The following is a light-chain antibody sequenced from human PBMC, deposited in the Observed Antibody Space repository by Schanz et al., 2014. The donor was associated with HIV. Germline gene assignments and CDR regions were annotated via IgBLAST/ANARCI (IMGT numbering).Light chain of an antibody. J-gene: IGLJ3*02. CDR2: EVS. CDR1: SSDVGSYNY. V-gene: IGLV2-14*01. Sequence: QSALTQPASVSGSPGQSITISCTGTSSDVGSYNYVSWYQHHPGKAPKLMIYEVSNRPSGVSDRFSGSKSGNTASLTISVLQAEDEADYYCSSYTSSRGWVFGGGTKLTVL. CDR3: SSYTSSRGWV.